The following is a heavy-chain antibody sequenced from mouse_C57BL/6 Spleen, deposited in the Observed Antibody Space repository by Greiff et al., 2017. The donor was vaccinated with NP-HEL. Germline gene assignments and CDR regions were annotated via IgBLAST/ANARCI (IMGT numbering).Heavy chain of an antibody. CDR1: GYTFTSYR. Sequence: QVQLQQPGAELVRPGSSVKLSCKASGYTFTSYRMDWVKQRPGQGLEWIGNIYPSDSETHYNQKFKDKATLTVDKSSSTAYMQLSSLTSEDSAVYYCAREGYYGSSWFAYWGQGTLVTVSA. CDR2: IYPSDSET. V-gene: IGHV1-61*01. D-gene: IGHD1-1*01. CDR3: AREGYYGSSWFAY. J-gene: IGHJ3*01.